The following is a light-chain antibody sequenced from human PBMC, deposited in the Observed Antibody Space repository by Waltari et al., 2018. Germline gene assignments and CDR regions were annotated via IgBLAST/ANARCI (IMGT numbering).Light chain of an antibody. V-gene: IGKV3-15*01. CDR3: QQDSDWPPGVT. J-gene: IGKJ3*01. CDR2: GAS. Sequence: EIVMTQSPATLSVSPGERATLSCRASQSVSRNLAWYQFKPGQAPRLLISGASTRATGIPARFSGSGSGTDFPLTISSMQSEDFATYYCQQDSDWPPGVTFGPGTKVDMK. CDR1: QSVSRN.